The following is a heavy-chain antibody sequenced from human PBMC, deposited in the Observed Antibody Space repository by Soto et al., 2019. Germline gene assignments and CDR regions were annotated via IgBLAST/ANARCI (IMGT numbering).Heavy chain of an antibody. V-gene: IGHV4-30-2*01. CDR1: GGSISSGGYS. D-gene: IGHD3-22*01. CDR3: ARVQAPNYYDSSGYYSDAFDI. J-gene: IGHJ3*02. Sequence: SETLSLTCAVSGGSISSGGYSWSWIRQPPGKGLEWIGYIYHSGSTYYNPSLKSRVTISVDRSKNQFSLKLSSVTAADTAVYYCARVQAPNYYDSSGYYSDAFDIWGQGTMVTVSS. CDR2: IYHSGST.